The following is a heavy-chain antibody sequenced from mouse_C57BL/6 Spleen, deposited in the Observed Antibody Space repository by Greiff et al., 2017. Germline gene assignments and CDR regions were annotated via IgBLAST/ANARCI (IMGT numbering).Heavy chain of an antibody. CDR2: LWNGGGT. CDR1: GFSLTSYA. V-gene: IGHV2-9-1*01. D-gene: IGHD2-1*01. CDR3: ARFGNYVRYWYFDV. J-gene: IGHJ1*03. Sequence: VQVVESGPGLVAPSQSLSITCTVSGFSLTSYAISWVRQPPGKGLEWLGVLWNGGGTNYNSALKSRLSISKDNSKSPVFLKMNSLQTDDTARYYCARFGNYVRYWYFDVWGTGTTVTVAS.